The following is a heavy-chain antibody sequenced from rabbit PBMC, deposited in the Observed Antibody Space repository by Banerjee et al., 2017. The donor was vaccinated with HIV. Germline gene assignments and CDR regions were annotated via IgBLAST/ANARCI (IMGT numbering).Heavy chain of an antibody. CDR3: ARDLSGGGSPYGYDFSL. D-gene: IGHD6-1*01. CDR1: GFSFSSSYY. J-gene: IGHJ4*01. Sequence: QSLEESGGDLVKPGASLTLTCTASGFSFSSSYYMCWVRQAPGKGLEWIACIDAGSSGSTYYASWAKGRFTISKTSSTTVTLQMTSLTAADTATYFCARDLSGGGSPYGYDFSLWGQGTLVTVS. V-gene: IGHV1S40*01. CDR2: IDAGSSGST.